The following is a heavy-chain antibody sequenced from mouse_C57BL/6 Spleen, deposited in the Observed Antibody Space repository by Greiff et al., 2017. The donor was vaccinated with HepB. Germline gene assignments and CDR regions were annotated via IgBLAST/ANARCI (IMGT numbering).Heavy chain of an antibody. V-gene: IGHV14-3*01. J-gene: IGHJ3*01. CDR2: IDPANGNN. D-gene: IGHD1-1*01. CDR1: GFNIKNPY. Sequence: EVQLQQSVAELVRPGASVKLSCTASGFNIKNPYMHWVKQRPEQGLEWIGRIDPANGNNKYAPKFQGKATITADTSSNTANLQLSSQTSEDTAIYYSGRGEDYYGSTFAYWGQGTLVTVSA. CDR3: GRGEDYYGSTFAY.